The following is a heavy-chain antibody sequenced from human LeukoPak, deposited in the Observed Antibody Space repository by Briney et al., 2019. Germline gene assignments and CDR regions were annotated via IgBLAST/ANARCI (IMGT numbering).Heavy chain of an antibody. J-gene: IGHJ4*02. CDR1: GFTVSSYW. CDR2: INTDGSST. D-gene: IGHD3-22*01. V-gene: IGHV3-74*01. Sequence: PGGSLRLSCAASGFTVSSYWMHWVRQAPGKGLVWVSRINTDGSSTSYADSVKGRFTITRDNAKNTLYLQMNSLTAEDTAVYYCARSTMMAPNYWGQGTLVTVSS. CDR3: ARSTMMAPNY.